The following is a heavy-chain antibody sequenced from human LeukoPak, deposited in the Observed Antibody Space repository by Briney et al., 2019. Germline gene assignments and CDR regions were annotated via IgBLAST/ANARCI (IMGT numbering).Heavy chain of an antibody. Sequence: GGSLRLSCAVSGFTFSSHWMSWVRQAPGKGLEWVANIKQDGSDKYYVDSVKGRFTISRDNVKNSLYLQMNSLRAEDTAVYYCARETGTTRYEKDWGQGTLVTVSS. CDR3: ARETGTTRYEKD. CDR1: GFTFSSHW. V-gene: IGHV3-7*01. D-gene: IGHD1-1*01. J-gene: IGHJ4*02. CDR2: IKQDGSDK.